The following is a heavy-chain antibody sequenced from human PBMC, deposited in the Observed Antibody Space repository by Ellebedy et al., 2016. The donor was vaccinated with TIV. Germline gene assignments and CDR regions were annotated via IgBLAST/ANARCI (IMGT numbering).Heavy chain of an antibody. Sequence: GGSLRLXCAASGFTFSSYSMNWVRQAPGKGLEWVSYISSSSSTIYYADSVKGRFTISRDNAKNSLHLEMNSLRAEDTALYYCAKDMGAAMDTYIDSWGQGTLVTVSS. CDR3: AKDMGAAMDTYIDS. V-gene: IGHV3-48*04. J-gene: IGHJ4*02. CDR2: ISSSSSTI. D-gene: IGHD5-18*01. CDR1: GFTFSSYS.